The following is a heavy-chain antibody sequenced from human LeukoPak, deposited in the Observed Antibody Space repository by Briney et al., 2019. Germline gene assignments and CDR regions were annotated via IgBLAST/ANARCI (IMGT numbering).Heavy chain of an antibody. CDR2: IYYSGST. J-gene: IGHJ4*02. D-gene: IGHD6-19*01. CDR1: GGSISSSSYY. CDR3: ARDNWAGSRRVDY. Sequence: SETLSLTCTVSGGSISSSSYYWGWIRQPPGKGLEWIGSIYYSGSTYYNPSLKSRVTISVDTSKNQFSLKLSSVTAADTAVYYCARDNWAGSRRVDYWGQGTLVTVSS. V-gene: IGHV4-39*07.